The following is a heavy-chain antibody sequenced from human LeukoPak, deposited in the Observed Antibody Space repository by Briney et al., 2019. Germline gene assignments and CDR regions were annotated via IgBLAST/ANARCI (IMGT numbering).Heavy chain of an antibody. V-gene: IGHV4-4*07. D-gene: IGHD1-26*01. CDR2: IYPRGST. CDR1: GGSISIYY. Sequence: SETLSLTCTVSGGSISIYYWTWIRQPAGEGLEWIGRIYPRGSTNYNRSLKRRVTMSVDTSKNQFSLKLNSVTAADTAAYYCARENSGSYRQFDYWGQETLVTVSS. J-gene: IGHJ4*02. CDR3: ARENSGSYRQFDY.